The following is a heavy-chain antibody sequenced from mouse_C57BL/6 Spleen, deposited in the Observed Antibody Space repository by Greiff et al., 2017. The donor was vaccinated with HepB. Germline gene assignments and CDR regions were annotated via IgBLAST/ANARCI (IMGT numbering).Heavy chain of an antibody. Sequence: DVKLVESGGDLVKPGGSLKLSCAASGFTFSSYGMSWVRQTPDKRLEWVATISSGGSYTYYPDSVKGRFTISRDNAKNTLYLQMSSLKSEDTAMYYCARHDGYYDWYFDVWGTGTTVTVSS. CDR3: ARHDGYYDWYFDV. CDR2: ISSGGSYT. J-gene: IGHJ1*03. D-gene: IGHD2-3*01. V-gene: IGHV5-6*02. CDR1: GFTFSSYG.